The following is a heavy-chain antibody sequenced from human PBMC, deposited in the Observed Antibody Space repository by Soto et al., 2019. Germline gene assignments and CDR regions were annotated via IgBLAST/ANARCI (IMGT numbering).Heavy chain of an antibody. CDR2: MNPNSGNT. CDR3: ARARSSGWYNWFDP. Sequence: ASVKVSCKASGYTFTSYDINWVRQATGQGLEWMGWMNPNSGNTGYAQKFQGRVTMTRNTSISTAYMELSSLRSEDTAVYYCARARSSGWYNWFDPWGQGTLVTVSS. J-gene: IGHJ5*02. CDR1: GYTFTSYD. D-gene: IGHD6-19*01. V-gene: IGHV1-8*01.